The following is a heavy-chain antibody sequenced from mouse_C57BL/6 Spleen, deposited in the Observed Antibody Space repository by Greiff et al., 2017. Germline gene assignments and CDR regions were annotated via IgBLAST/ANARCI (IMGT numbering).Heavy chain of an antibody. CDR2: ISSGGSYT. CDR3: ARHPLYYYGSNYAMDY. D-gene: IGHD1-1*01. V-gene: IGHV5-6*02. CDR1: GFTFSSYG. Sequence: DVMLVESGGDLVKPGGSLKLSCAASGFTFSSYGMSWVRQTPDKRLEWVATISSGGSYTYYPDSVKGRFTISRDNAKNTLYLQMSSLKSEDTAMYYCARHPLYYYGSNYAMDYWGQGTSVTVSS. J-gene: IGHJ4*01.